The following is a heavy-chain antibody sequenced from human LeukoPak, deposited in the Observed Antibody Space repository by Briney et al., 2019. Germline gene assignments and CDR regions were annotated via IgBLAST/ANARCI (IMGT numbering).Heavy chain of an antibody. V-gene: IGHV1-3*01. CDR2: INAGNGNT. D-gene: IGHD3-10*01. CDR1: GYTFTSYA. Sequence: ASVKVSCKASGYTFTSYAMHWVRQAPGQRLEWMGWINAGNGNTKYSQKFQGRVTITRDTSASTAYMELSSLRSEDTAVYYCARDGYYGSGSPAEGYYYGMDVWGKGTTVTVSP. CDR3: ARDGYYGSGSPAEGYYYGMDV. J-gene: IGHJ6*04.